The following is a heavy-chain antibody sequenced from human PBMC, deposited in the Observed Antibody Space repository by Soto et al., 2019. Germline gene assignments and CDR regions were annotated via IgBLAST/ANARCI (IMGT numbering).Heavy chain of an antibody. Sequence: GGSLRLSCAASGFTFSSYAMSWVRQAPGKGLEWVSAISGSGGSTYYADSVKGRFTISRDNSKNTLYLQMNSLRAEDTAVYYCAKDNGPLWFGNEGYWGQGTLVTVSS. J-gene: IGHJ4*02. CDR2: ISGSGGST. CDR3: AKDNGPLWFGNEGY. D-gene: IGHD3-10*01. V-gene: IGHV3-23*01. CDR1: GFTFSSYA.